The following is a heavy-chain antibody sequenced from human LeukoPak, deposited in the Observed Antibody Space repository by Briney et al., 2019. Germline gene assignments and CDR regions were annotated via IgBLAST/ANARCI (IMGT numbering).Heavy chain of an antibody. D-gene: IGHD6-13*01. V-gene: IGHV3-23*01. J-gene: IGHJ4*02. CDR2: ISGSGGST. CDR1: GFTFSSYA. Sequence: GGSLRLSCAASGFTFSSYAISWVRQAPGKGLEWVSAISGSGGSTYYADSVKGRFTISRDNSKNTLYLQMNSLRAEDTAVYYCAKDGLIAAAANYFDYWGQGTLVTVSS. CDR3: AKDGLIAAAANYFDY.